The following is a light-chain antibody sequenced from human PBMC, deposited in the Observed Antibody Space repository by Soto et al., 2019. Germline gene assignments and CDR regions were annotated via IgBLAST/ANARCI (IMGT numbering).Light chain of an antibody. J-gene: IGKJ1*01. Sequence: EIVLTQSPGTLSLSPGERATLSCRASQSVSSNYLAWYQQKPGQAPSLLIYGASSRATGIPDRFSGSGSGTDFTLTISRLEPEDFAVYYCQRYGASQWTFAQGTKVEIK. CDR2: GAS. CDR1: QSVSSNY. CDR3: QRYGASQWT. V-gene: IGKV3-20*01.